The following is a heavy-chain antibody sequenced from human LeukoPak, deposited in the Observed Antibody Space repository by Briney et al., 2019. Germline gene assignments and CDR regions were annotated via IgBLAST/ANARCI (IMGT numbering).Heavy chain of an antibody. D-gene: IGHD6-13*01. Sequence: SETLSLTCTVSGGSISSSSYYWGWIRQPPGKGLEWIGSIYYSGSTYYNPSLKSRVTISVDTSKNQFSLKLSSVTAADTAVYYCARDGEAAAGPFDYWGQGTLATVSS. J-gene: IGHJ4*02. CDR2: IYYSGST. V-gene: IGHV4-39*07. CDR1: GGSISSSSYY. CDR3: ARDGEAAAGPFDY.